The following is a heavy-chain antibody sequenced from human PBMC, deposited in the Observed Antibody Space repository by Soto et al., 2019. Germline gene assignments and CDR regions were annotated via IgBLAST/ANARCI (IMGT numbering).Heavy chain of an antibody. J-gene: IGHJ4*02. CDR3: LRSNYGYYRAQPAL. CDR2: IRYSGNT. V-gene: IGHV4-31*03. CDR1: GGSINRAGYY. D-gene: IGHD4-17*01. Sequence: QVQLQESGPGLVKPSQTLSLTCTVSGGSINRAGYYWNWFRQHPEKGLEWIGYIRYSGNTYYNPSFKIRVNQSLDTGKEQFDLIQSSVTAADEGVYWRLRSNYGYYRAQPALRGQGTPVTVT.